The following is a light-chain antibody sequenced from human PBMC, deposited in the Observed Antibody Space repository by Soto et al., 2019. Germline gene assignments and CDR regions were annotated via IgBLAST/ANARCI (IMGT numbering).Light chain of an antibody. CDR3: QRYGSSPPT. CDR2: GAS. Sequence: EIVLTQSPGTLSLSPGERATLSCRSSQSVTSSYFAWYQQKPGQAPGLLLYGASSRATGIPDRFSGSGSGTDFTLAISTLEHADAAVYYCQRYGSSPPTFGQGTKVYI. V-gene: IGKV3-20*01. J-gene: IGKJ1*01. CDR1: QSVTSSY.